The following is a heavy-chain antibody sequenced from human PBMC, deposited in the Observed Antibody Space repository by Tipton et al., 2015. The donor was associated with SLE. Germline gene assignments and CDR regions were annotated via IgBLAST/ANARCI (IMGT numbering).Heavy chain of an antibody. D-gene: IGHD4-17*01. V-gene: IGHV3-30-3*01. CDR1: GFTFSSYA. J-gene: IGHJ5*02. Sequence: SLRLSCAASGFTFSSYAMHWVRPAPGKGLEWVAVISYDGSNKYYADSVKGRFTISRDNSKNTLYLQMNSLRAEDTAVYYCARHYDECMGPGGLGPWGEGTLVPGSS. CDR2: ISYDGSNK. CDR3: ARHYDECMGPGGLGP.